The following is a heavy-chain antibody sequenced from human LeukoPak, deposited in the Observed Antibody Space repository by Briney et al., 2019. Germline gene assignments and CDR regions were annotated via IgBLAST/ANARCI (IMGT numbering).Heavy chain of an antibody. CDR2: ISSNSSTI. CDR3: ARDRRVPAAIYYYYYMDV. V-gene: IGHV3-48*01. Sequence: GRSLRLSCAASGFTFSSYSMNWVRQAPGKGLEWVSYISSNSSTIYYADSVKGRFTISRDNAKNSLYLQMNGLRAEDTAVYYCARDRRVPAAIYYYYYMDVWGKGTTVTVSS. J-gene: IGHJ6*03. CDR1: GFTFSSYS. D-gene: IGHD2-2*01.